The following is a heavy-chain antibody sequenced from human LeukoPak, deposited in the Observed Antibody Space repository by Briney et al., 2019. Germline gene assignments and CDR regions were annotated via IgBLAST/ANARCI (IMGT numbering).Heavy chain of an antibody. J-gene: IGHJ4*01. Sequence: PGGSLRLSCSASGFTFSSFDMHWVRQAPGKGLEYVSAIHSNGGSTYYADSVKGRFTISRDNSKNTLSLQMSSLRAEDTAVYYCVKGARIGFYHFYDGWGQGTLVTVSS. CDR1: GFTFSSFD. CDR2: IHSNGGST. D-gene: IGHD3-3*01. V-gene: IGHV3-64D*09. CDR3: VKGARIGFYHFYDG.